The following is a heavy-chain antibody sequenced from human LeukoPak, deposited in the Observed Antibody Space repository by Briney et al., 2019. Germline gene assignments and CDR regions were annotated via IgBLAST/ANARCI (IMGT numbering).Heavy chain of an antibody. J-gene: IGHJ5*02. CDR3: TIAAAGYNWFDP. D-gene: IGHD6-13*01. V-gene: IGHV1-69*13. Sequence: ASVKVSCKASGGTFSSYAISWVRQAPGQGLEWMGGIIPILGTANYAQKFQGRVTITADESTSTAYMELSSLRSEDTAVYYCTIAAAGYNWFDPWGQGTLVTVSS. CDR2: IIPILGTA. CDR1: GGTFSSYA.